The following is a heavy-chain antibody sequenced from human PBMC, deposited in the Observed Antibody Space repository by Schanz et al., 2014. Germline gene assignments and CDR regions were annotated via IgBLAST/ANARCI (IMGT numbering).Heavy chain of an antibody. CDR2: ISRDGTTS. V-gene: IGHV3-11*04. Sequence: QVQLVESGGGLVKPGGSLRLSCAASGFIFNDYYMNWIRQAPGKGLEWLSYISRDGTTSYYADSVKGRFTISRDNAKNSLYLQMNSLRAEDTALYYCAKDPHKDYGGKPQALDIWGQGTTVTVSS. CDR1: GFIFNDYY. CDR3: AKDPHKDYGGKPQALDI. J-gene: IGHJ6*02. D-gene: IGHD4-17*01.